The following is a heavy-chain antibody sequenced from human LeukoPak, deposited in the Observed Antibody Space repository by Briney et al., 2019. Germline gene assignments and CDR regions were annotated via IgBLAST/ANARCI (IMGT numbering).Heavy chain of an antibody. CDR2: IHYSGST. D-gene: IGHD3-22*01. CDR3: ARWGYFDSSAYFVVDY. Sequence: SETLSLTCAVSGGSISRYYWNWIRQPPGERLEWIGWIHYSGSTAYNPSLESRVTMSVDTSKNHISLKVTSVTAADTATYYCARWGYFDSSAYFVVDYWGQGVLVTVSS. CDR1: GGSISRYY. V-gene: IGHV4-59*01. J-gene: IGHJ4*02.